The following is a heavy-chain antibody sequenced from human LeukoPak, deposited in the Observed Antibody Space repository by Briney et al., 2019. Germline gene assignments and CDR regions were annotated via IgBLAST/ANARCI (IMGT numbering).Heavy chain of an antibody. CDR1: EFSVGSNY. J-gene: IGHJ4*02. Sequence: GGSLRLSCAASEFSVGSNYMTWVRQAPGEGLEWVSLIYSGGSTYYADSVKGRFTISGDNAKNSLYLQMNSLRAEDTAVYYCARDPLGLYSGSYYFDYWGQGTLVTVSS. V-gene: IGHV3-66*01. CDR2: IYSGGST. D-gene: IGHD1-26*01. CDR3: ARDPLGLYSGSYYFDY.